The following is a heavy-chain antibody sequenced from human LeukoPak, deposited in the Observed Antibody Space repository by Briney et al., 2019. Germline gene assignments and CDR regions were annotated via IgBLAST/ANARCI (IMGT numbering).Heavy chain of an antibody. CDR2: IIPILGIA. CDR1: GGTFSSYA. CDR3: ARGYYGSGSYYTIDY. J-gene: IGHJ4*02. D-gene: IGHD3-10*01. Sequence: SVKVSCKASGGTFSSYAISWVRQAPGQGLEWMGRIIPILGIANYAQKFQGRVTITADKSTSTAYMELSSLRSEDTAVCYCARGYYGSGSYYTIDYWGQGTLVTVSP. V-gene: IGHV1-69*04.